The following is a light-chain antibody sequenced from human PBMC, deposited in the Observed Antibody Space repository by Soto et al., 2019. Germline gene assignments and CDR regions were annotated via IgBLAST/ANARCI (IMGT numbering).Light chain of an antibody. CDR3: QQRSNWPDA. V-gene: IGKV3D-20*02. J-gene: IGKJ5*01. CDR2: DAS. Sequence: EIVLTQSPGTLSLSPGERATLSCMASQTITSRYLAWYQQRPGQAPRLLIFDASSRATGIPDRFSGSGSGTDFTLTISSLEPEDFAVYYCQQRSNWPDACGQGTRREIK. CDR1: QTITSRY.